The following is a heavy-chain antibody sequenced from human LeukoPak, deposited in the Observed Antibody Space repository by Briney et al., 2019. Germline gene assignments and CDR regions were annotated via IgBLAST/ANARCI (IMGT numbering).Heavy chain of an antibody. CDR1: GGSISSYY. Sequence: KPSETLSLNRTVSGGSISSYYWSWIRQPPGKGLEWIGYIYYSGSTNYNPSLKSRVTISVDTSKNQFSLKLSSVTAADTAVYYCARGLLDGYTHPAAFDIWGQGTMVTVSS. D-gene: IGHD5-24*01. J-gene: IGHJ3*02. V-gene: IGHV4-59*01. CDR2: IYYSGST. CDR3: ARGLLDGYTHPAAFDI.